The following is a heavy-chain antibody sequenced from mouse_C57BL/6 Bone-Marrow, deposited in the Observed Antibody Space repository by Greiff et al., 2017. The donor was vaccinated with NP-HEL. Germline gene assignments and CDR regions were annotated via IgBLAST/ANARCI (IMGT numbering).Heavy chain of an antibody. D-gene: IGHD2-3*01. CDR1: GFSFNTYA. J-gene: IGHJ2*01. CDR2: IRSKSNNYAT. Sequence: EVQLVESGGELVQPKGSLKLSCAASGFSFNTYAMNWVRQAPGKGLEWVARIRSKSNNYATYYADSLKDRFTISRDDSESMLYLQMNNLKTSDTVMYYCVRQGYDGYYLDYWGQGTTLTVSS. V-gene: IGHV10-1*01. CDR3: VRQGYDGYYLDY.